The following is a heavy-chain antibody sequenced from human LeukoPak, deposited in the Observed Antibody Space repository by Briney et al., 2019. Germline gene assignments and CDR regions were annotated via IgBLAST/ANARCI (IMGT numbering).Heavy chain of an antibody. D-gene: IGHD2-8*01. CDR2: FDPEDGET. CDR1: GYTLTELS. CDR3: ATAVFPGVWFDP. Sequence: ASVKVSCKVSGYTLTELSMHWVRQAPGNGLEWMGGFDPEDGETIYAQKFQGRVTMTEDTSTDTAYMELSSLRSEDTAVYYCATAVFPGVWFDPWGQGTLVTVSS. V-gene: IGHV1-24*01. J-gene: IGHJ5*02.